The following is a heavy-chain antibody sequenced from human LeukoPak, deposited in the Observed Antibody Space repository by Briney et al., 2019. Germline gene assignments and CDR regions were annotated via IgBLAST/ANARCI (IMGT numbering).Heavy chain of an antibody. CDR3: ARHPWSGYAWKDY. CDR1: GGSISSYY. D-gene: IGHD3-3*01. V-gene: IGHV4-4*09. J-gene: IGHJ4*02. Sequence: SETLSLTCTVSGGSISSYYWSWIRQPPGKGLEWIGYIYTSGSTNYNPSLKSRVTISVDTSKNQFSLKLSSVTAADTAVYYCARHPWSGYAWKDYWGQGTLVTVSS. CDR2: IYTSGST.